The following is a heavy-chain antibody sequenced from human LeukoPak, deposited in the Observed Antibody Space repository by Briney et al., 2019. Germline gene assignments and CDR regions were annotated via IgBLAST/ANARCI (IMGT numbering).Heavy chain of an antibody. Sequence: PSETLSLTCTVSGGSITSSSYYWGWIRQPPGKGLEWIGSIYYSGSTYYNPSLKSRVTISVDTSKNQFSLKLSSVTAADTAVYYCARLSSYRTFDYWGQGTLVTVSS. CDR1: GGSITSSSYY. CDR2: IYYSGST. D-gene: IGHD3-16*01. V-gene: IGHV4-39*01. J-gene: IGHJ4*02. CDR3: ARLSSYRTFDY.